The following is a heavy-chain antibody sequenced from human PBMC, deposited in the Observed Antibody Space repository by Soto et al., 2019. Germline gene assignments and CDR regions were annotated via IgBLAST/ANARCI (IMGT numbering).Heavy chain of an antibody. CDR3: ARAPSLQRIAVADPFDY. CDR1: GYSFTSYW. Sequence: GESLKISCKGSGYSFTSYWIGWVRQMPGKGLEWMGIIYPGDSDTRYSPSFQGQVTISADKSISTAYLQWSSLKASDTAMYYCARAPSLQRIAVADPFDYWGQGTLVTVSS. V-gene: IGHV5-51*01. J-gene: IGHJ4*02. D-gene: IGHD6-19*01. CDR2: IYPGDSDT.